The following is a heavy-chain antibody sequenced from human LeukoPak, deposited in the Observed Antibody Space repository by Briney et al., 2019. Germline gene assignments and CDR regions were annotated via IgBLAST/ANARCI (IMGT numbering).Heavy chain of an antibody. J-gene: IGHJ4*02. V-gene: IGHV3-66*01. CDR2: MYSGGSA. D-gene: IGHD2-2*01. CDR1: GFAVSSIY. Sequence: PGGPLRLSCAASGFAVSSIYMSWVRQAPGKGLEWVSLMYSGGSAYYADSVKGRFTISRDNSKNTLYLQMNSLRAEDTAVYYCASGGGYCGSTSCYDYWGQGTLVTVSS. CDR3: ASGGGYCGSTSCYDY.